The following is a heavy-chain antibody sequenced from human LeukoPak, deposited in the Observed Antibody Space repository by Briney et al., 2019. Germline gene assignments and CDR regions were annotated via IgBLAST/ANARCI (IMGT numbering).Heavy chain of an antibody. CDR2: ISGSGGST. J-gene: IGHJ4*02. D-gene: IGHD3-22*01. Sequence: GGSLRLSCAASGFSFNNSEMYWVRQAPGKGLEWVSAISGSGGSTSYADSVKGRFTISRDNSKNTLYLQMNSLRAEDTAVYYCAKGGSGYYLLDYWGQGTLVTVSS. CDR3: AKGGSGYYLLDY. CDR1: GFSFNNSE. V-gene: IGHV3-23*01.